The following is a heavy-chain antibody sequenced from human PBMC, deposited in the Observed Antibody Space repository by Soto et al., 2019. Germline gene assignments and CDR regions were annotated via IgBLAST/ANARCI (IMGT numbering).Heavy chain of an antibody. CDR3: ASRLIYGDYGPSWFDP. CDR1: GGSISSSSYY. Sequence: ETLSLTCTVSGGSISSSSYYWGWIRQPPGKGLEWIGSIYYSGSTYYNPSLKSRVTISVDTSKNQFSLKLSSVTAADTAVYYCASRLIYGDYGPSWFDPWGQGTLVTVSS. CDR2: IYYSGST. V-gene: IGHV4-39*01. D-gene: IGHD4-17*01. J-gene: IGHJ5*02.